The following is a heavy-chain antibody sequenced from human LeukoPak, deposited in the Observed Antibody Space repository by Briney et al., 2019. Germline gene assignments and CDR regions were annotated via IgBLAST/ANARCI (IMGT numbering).Heavy chain of an antibody. D-gene: IGHD3-22*01. CDR3: ATTSITMIVVVRMGGQSRGPSDAFDI. CDR1: GGSISSSNW. CDR2: IYHSGST. J-gene: IGHJ3*02. V-gene: IGHV4-4*02. Sequence: SETLSLTCAVSGGSISSSNWWSWVRQPPGKGLEWIGEIYHSGSTNYNPSLKSRVTISVDKSKNQFSLKLSSVTAADTAVYYCATTSITMIVVVRMGGQSRGPSDAFDIWGQGTMVTVSS.